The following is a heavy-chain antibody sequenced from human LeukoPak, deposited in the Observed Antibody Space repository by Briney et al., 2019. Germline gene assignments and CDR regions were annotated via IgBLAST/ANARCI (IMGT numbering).Heavy chain of an antibody. J-gene: IGHJ4*02. V-gene: IGHV4-61*02. CDR2: IYTSGST. Sequence: SETLSLTCTVSGGSISSGSYYWSWIRQPAGKGLEWIGRIYTSGSTNYNPSLKSRVTISVDTSKNQFSLRLSSVTAADTAVYYCARGDFADNPFDYWGQGTLVTVSS. CDR3: ARGDFADNPFDY. D-gene: IGHD3-3*01. CDR1: GGSISSGSYY.